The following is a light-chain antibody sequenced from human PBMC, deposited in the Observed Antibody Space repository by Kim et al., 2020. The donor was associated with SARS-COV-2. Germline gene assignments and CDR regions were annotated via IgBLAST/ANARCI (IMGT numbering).Light chain of an antibody. CDR1: QGISSY. V-gene: IGKV1-8*01. J-gene: IGKJ1*01. Sequence: ASTRDTVTITCRASQGISSYLAWYQQQPGKAPKLLIYAASTLQSGVPSRFSGSGSGTDFTLPISCLQSEDFATYYCQQYYSYPRTFGQGTKVEIK. CDR3: QQYYSYPRT. CDR2: AAS.